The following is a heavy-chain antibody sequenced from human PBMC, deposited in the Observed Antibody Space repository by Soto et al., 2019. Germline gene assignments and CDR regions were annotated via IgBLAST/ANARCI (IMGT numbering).Heavy chain of an antibody. CDR2: LFYGGTT. D-gene: IGHD3-10*01. Sequence: QVQLQESGPGLVKPSETLSLTCTVSGGSISGYYWTWIRQPPGKGLEWVGSLFYGGTTDYNPSLKSRLTMSLDTSKIHVSLKLRSVTAADTAVYYCARHRGPAPVYWGQGTLVTASS. V-gene: IGHV4-39*01. CDR3: ARHRGPAPVY. J-gene: IGHJ4*02. CDR1: GGSISGYY.